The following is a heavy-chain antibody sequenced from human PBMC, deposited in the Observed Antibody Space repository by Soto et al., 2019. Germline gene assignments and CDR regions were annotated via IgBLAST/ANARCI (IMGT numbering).Heavy chain of an antibody. CDR2: IISIFGTP. CDR1: GVTFTRQD. Sequence: ASVKVSCKAPGVTFTRQDMRWVRQAPGQGLEWMGGIISIFGTPQYAEKFQDRVTITADESTSTAYMELSSLTSEDTAVYYCATNEGRDGYSFDYWGQGTLVTVSS. D-gene: IGHD5-12*01. V-gene: IGHV1-69*13. J-gene: IGHJ4*02. CDR3: ATNEGRDGYSFDY.